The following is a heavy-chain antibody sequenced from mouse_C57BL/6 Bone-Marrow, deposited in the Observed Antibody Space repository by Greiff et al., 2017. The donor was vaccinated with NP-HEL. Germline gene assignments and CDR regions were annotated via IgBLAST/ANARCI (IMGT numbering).Heavy chain of an antibody. CDR3: ARRYYSSSPYYYAMDY. J-gene: IGHJ4*01. CDR1: GYTFTSYG. V-gene: IGHV1-81*01. D-gene: IGHD1-1*01. CDR2: IYPRSGNT. Sequence: QVQLQQSGAELARPGASVKLSCKASGYTFTSYGISWVKQRTGQGLEWIGEIYPRSGNTYYNEKFKGKATLTADKSSSTAYMELRSLTSEDSAVYFCARRYYSSSPYYYAMDYWGQGTSVTVSS.